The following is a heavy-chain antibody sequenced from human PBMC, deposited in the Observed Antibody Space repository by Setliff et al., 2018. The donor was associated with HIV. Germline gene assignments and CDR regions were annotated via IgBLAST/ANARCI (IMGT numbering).Heavy chain of an antibody. Sequence: ASVKVSCKASGYTFTNYGISWVRQAPGQGLEWMGWISAYYGNTNYAQKLQGRVTMTTGTSTSTAYMELRSLRSDDTAVYYCARVFRDIVVVPAATAPSYYFDCWGQGTLVTVSS. J-gene: IGHJ4*02. D-gene: IGHD2-2*01. CDR1: GYTFTNYG. CDR3: ARVFRDIVVVPAATAPSYYFDC. V-gene: IGHV1-18*01. CDR2: ISAYYGNT.